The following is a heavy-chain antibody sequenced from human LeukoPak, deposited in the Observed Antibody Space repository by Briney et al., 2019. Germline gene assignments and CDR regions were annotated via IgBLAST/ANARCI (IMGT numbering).Heavy chain of an antibody. CDR1: GGSINNGGYY. J-gene: IGHJ4*02. D-gene: IGHD2-21*02. V-gene: IGHV4-30-4*01. CDR3: ARHLYGLYAYCGGDCPLDY. Sequence: PSQTLSLTCTVSGGSINNGGYYWSWIRQHPGKGLEWIGYIYYSGSTNYNPSLKSRVTISVDTSKNQFSLKLSSVTAADTAVYYCARHLYGLYAYCGGDCPLDYWGQGTLVTVSS. CDR2: IYYSGST.